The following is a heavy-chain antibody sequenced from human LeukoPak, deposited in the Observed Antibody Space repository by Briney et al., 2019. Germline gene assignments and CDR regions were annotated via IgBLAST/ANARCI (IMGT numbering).Heavy chain of an antibody. CDR3: AKDLAWTYYYDSSGSDY. CDR2: ISGSGGST. V-gene: IGHV3-23*01. D-gene: IGHD3-22*01. J-gene: IGHJ4*02. CDR1: GFTFSSYA. Sequence: PGGSLRLSCAASGFTFSSYAMSWVRQAPGKGLEWVSAISGSGGSTYYADSVKGRFTISRDNSKNTLYLQMNSLRAEDTAVYYCAKDLAWTYYYDSSGSDYWGQGILVTVSS.